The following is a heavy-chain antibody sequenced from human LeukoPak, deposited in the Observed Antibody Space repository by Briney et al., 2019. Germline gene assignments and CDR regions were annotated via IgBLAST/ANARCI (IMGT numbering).Heavy chain of an antibody. CDR1: GFTFSSYG. Sequence: TGGSLRLSCAASGFTFSSYGMSWVRQAPGKGLEWVAVISYDGNNKYYADSVKGRFTISRDNSKKTLYLQMNSLRAEDTAVYYCARDGYNEEDWYFDLWGRGILVTVSS. J-gene: IGHJ2*01. CDR2: ISYDGNNK. V-gene: IGHV3-30*03. D-gene: IGHD5-24*01. CDR3: ARDGYNEEDWYFDL.